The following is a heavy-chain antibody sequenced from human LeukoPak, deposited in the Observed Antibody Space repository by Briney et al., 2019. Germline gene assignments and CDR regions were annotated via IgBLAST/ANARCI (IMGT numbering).Heavy chain of an antibody. Sequence: ASVKVSCKASGYTFTGYYMHWVQQAPGQGLEWMGWINPNSGGTNYAQKFQGRVTMTRDTSISTAYMELSRLRSDDTAVYYCARETVPAIAAPRGLNYWGQGTLVTVSS. D-gene: IGHD6-13*01. CDR3: ARETVPAIAAPRGLNY. J-gene: IGHJ4*02. CDR1: GYTFTGYY. CDR2: INPNSGGT. V-gene: IGHV1-2*02.